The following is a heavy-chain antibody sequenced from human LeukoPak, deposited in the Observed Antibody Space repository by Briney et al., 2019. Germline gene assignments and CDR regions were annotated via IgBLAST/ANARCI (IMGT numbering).Heavy chain of an antibody. J-gene: IGHJ6*02. CDR2: TYYSGST. CDR3: ARNPPGYYDSSGYLWSYYYYGMDV. D-gene: IGHD3-22*01. V-gene: IGHV4-59*08. CDR1: GGSISSYY. Sequence: SETLSLTCTVSGGSISSYYWSWIRQPPGKGLEWIGYTYYSGSTNYNPSLKSRVTISVDTSKNQFSLKLSSVTAADTAVYYCARNPPGYYDSSGYLWSYYYYGMDVWGQGTTVTVSS.